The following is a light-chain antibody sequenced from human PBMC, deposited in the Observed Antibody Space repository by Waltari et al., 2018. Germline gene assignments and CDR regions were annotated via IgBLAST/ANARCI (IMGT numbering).Light chain of an antibody. CDR2: DVS. CDR1: SSDVGAYNV. CDR3: SSYAGSNNV. V-gene: IGLV2-8*01. Sequence: QSALTQPPSASGSPGQSVTISCTGTSSDVGAYNVVSWYQQHPGKAPKLMIYDVSKRPSGVPDRFSGSKSGNTASLTVSGLQAGDEADYYCSSYAGSNNVFGTGTKVTVL. J-gene: IGLJ1*01.